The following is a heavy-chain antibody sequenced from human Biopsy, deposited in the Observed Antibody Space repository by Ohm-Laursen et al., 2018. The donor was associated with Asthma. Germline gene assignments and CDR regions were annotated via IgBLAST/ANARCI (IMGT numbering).Heavy chain of an antibody. D-gene: IGHD4-23*01. CDR1: GYTFNSAG. V-gene: IGHV1-18*01. CDR2: ISVYNGNT. CDR3: ARAVDYSHYYGIDV. J-gene: IGHJ6*02. Sequence: ASVKVSCKTSGYTFNSAGITWVRQAPGQGLEWMGWISVYNGNTKVAQKLQDRVTMITETSTSTAYMELRSLRSDDTAVYFCARAVDYSHYYGIDVWGQGTTVTVS.